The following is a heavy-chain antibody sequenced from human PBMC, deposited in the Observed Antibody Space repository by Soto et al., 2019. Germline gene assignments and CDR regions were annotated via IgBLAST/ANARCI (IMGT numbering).Heavy chain of an antibody. D-gene: IGHD6-13*01. CDR1: GGSISSSYW. CDR3: ARDHLYSSSWYGRHFDI. CDR2: ISHSGST. V-gene: IGHV4-4*02. Sequence: ASDTLSLTSAVSGGSISSSYWLSWVRQPQGKELEWIGEISHSGSTNYNPSLKSRVTTSVHKSQNQFSMKLSSVTAADTAVYYCARDHLYSSSWYGRHFDIWGKGKMVT. J-gene: IGHJ3*02.